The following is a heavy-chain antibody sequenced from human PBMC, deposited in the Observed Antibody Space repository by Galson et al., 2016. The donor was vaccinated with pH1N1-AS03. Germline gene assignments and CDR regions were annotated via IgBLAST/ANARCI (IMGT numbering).Heavy chain of an antibody. CDR1: GFTFSGYA. V-gene: IGHV3-23*01. CDR3: VKDGVERAAAGFAYFDY. J-gene: IGHJ4*02. Sequence: SLRLSCAASGFTFSGYAMNWVRQAPGEGLEWVSTISGSGGHTYYAGSVSCRFTISRDYSKTTLYLQMNSLRAEDTAVYYCVKDGVERAAAGFAYFDYWGQGTLVTVSS. D-gene: IGHD6-13*01. CDR2: ISGSGGHT.